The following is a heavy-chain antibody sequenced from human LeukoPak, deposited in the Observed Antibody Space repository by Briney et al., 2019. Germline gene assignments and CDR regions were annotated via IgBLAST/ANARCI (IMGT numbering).Heavy chain of an antibody. V-gene: IGHV4-39*01. CDR2: MYYSGST. CDR3: ARRFSSSYYFQH. CDR1: GGSISSSTYY. D-gene: IGHD6-6*01. Sequence: SETLSLTCTVSGGSISSSTYYWGWIRQPPGKGLEWIGSMYYSGSTYYDPSLKSRVTISVDTSKNQFSLNLSSVTAADTAVYYCARRFSSSYYFQHWGQGTLVTVSS. J-gene: IGHJ1*01.